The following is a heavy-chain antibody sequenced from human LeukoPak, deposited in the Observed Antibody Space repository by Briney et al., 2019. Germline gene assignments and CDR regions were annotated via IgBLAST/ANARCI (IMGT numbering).Heavy chain of an antibody. CDR1: GFTFSSYE. Sequence: PGGSLRHSCAASGFTFSSYEMNWVRQAPGKGLEWVSYISSSGSTIYYADSVKGRFTISRDNAKNSLYLQMNSLRAEDTAVYYCARVGDSSGWYPHYFDYWGQGTLVTVSS. CDR2: ISSSGSTI. V-gene: IGHV3-48*03. J-gene: IGHJ4*02. D-gene: IGHD6-19*01. CDR3: ARVGDSSGWYPHYFDY.